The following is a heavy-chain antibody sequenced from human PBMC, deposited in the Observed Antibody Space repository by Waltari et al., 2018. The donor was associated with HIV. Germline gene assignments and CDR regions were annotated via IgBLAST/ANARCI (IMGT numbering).Heavy chain of an antibody. CDR1: VGSIKNPAYY. V-gene: IGHV4-39*02. D-gene: IGHD1-26*01. J-gene: IGHJ2*01. Sequence: QVQLQESGPGLVKPSETLSLVCSVSVGSIKNPAYYWAWIRQPPGKGFEWIGTIYSAGNTYYKTSYTSSLQSRITISAETSRNHFSLRPASVTAADTAVYFCSRLILGTTSRYFAAWGRGTLVTVSS. CDR2: IYSAGNT. CDR3: SRLILGTTSRYFAA.